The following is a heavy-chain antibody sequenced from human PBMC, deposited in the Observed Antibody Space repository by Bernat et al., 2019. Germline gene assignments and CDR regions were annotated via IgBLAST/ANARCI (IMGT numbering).Heavy chain of an antibody. J-gene: IGHJ3*02. V-gene: IGHV3-7*01. CDR3: ARGRASDI. CDR2: MKPDGSEI. Sequence: EVQLVESGGGLVQPGGSLRLSCAASGFTFSSYSMNWVRQAPGKGLEWVASMKPDGSEIYYVDAVRGRFTISRDNAKNSLFLQMNSLRAEDTAVYYRARGRASDIWGQGAMVTVSS. CDR1: GFTFSSYS.